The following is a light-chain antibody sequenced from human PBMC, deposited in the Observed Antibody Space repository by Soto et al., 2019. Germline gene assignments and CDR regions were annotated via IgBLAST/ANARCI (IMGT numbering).Light chain of an antibody. CDR1: QSVLYSSNKKNF. V-gene: IGKV4-1*01. CDR2: WAS. Sequence: DIVMTQSPDSLAVSLGERATINCKSSQSVLYSSNKKNFLAWYQQKPGQPPKLLIYWASTREYGVPDRFSGSGSGTDFTLTISSLQAEDVAVYYCQHRASFGPGTKVEIK. CDR3: QHRAS. J-gene: IGKJ3*01.